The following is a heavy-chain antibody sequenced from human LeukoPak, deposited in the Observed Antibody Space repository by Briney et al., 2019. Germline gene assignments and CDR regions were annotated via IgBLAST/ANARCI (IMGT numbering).Heavy chain of an antibody. J-gene: IGHJ4*02. V-gene: IGHV3-21*01. Sequence: GGSLRLSCAASGFTFSSYSMNWVRQAPGKGLEWVSSISSSSSCIYYADSVKGRFTISRDNAKNSLYLQMNSLRAEDTAVYYCARDGIVGATNGFDYWGQGTLVTVSS. CDR3: ARDGIVGATNGFDY. CDR2: ISSSSSCI. CDR1: GFTFSSYS. D-gene: IGHD1-26*01.